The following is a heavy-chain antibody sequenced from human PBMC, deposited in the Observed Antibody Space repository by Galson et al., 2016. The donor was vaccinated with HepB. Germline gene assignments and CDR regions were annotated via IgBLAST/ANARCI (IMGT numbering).Heavy chain of an antibody. CDR1: GITFRSAW. CDR2: IKSKTHGATT. D-gene: IGHD3-22*01. V-gene: IGHV3-15*07. J-gene: IGHJ4*02. Sequence: SLRLSCAASGITFRSAWMNWVRQAPGKGLEWVGRIKSKTHGATTDYAAPVKGRFTISRDDSKNTLYLQMNSLKTEDTAVYYCTASGDYYDSNGLYYSDYWGLGTLVIVSS. CDR3: TASGDYYDSNGLYYSDY.